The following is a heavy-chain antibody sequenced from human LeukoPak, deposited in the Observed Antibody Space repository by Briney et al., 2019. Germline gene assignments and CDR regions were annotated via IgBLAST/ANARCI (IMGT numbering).Heavy chain of an antibody. CDR3: ARDRASHCYRCNVDY. D-gene: IGHD2-2*02. CDR1: GFTFSSYS. Sequence: GGSLRLSCAASGFTFSSYSMNWVRQAPGKGLEWVSSISSSSSYIYYADSVKGRFTISRDNAKNSLYLQMNSVRAEDTAVYYCARDRASHCYRCNVDYWGQGTLVTVSS. V-gene: IGHV3-21*01. CDR2: ISSSSSYI. J-gene: IGHJ4*02.